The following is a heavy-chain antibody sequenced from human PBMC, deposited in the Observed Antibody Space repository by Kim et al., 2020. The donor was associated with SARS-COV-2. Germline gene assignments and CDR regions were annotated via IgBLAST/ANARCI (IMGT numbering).Heavy chain of an antibody. CDR2: INPNSGGT. J-gene: IGHJ6*02. Sequence: ASVKVSCKASGYTFTGYYMHWVRQAPGQGLEWMGWINPNSGGTNYAQKFQGRVTMTRDTSISTAYMELSRLRSDDTAVYYCARDSVGSYSYPPLGMDVWGQGTTVTVSS. D-gene: IGHD1-26*01. CDR1: GYTFTGYY. CDR3: ARDSVGSYSYPPLGMDV. V-gene: IGHV1-2*02.